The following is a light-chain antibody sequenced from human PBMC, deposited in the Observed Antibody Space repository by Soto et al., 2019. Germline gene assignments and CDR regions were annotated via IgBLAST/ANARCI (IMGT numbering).Light chain of an antibody. V-gene: IGLV2-14*01. Sequence: QSVLTQPASVSGIPGQSITISCAGTSSDVGGYTYVSCYQHHPGKAPRLIIYEVSNRPLGVSDHFSGSKSGNTASLTISGLQGEDEADYYCVSYTSSSTYVFGTGTKLTVL. CDR2: EVS. CDR1: SSDVGGYTY. J-gene: IGLJ1*01. CDR3: VSYTSSSTYV.